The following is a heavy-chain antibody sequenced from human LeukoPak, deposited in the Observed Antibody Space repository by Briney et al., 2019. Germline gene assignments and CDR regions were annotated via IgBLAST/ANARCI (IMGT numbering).Heavy chain of an antibody. Sequence: GASVKVSCKASGGTFSRYAISWVRQAPGQGLEWMGGIIPIIGTANYAQKFQGRVTITADESTSTAYMELSSLRSEDTTVYYCARDPRAYCGGDCYLDYWGQGTLVTVSS. CDR1: GGTFSRYA. J-gene: IGHJ4*02. V-gene: IGHV1-69*13. CDR3: ARDPRAYCGGDCYLDY. D-gene: IGHD2-21*02. CDR2: IIPIIGTA.